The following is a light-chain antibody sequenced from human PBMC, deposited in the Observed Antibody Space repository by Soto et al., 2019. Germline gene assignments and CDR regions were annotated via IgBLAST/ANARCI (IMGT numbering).Light chain of an antibody. CDR1: QSVGSSY. CDR2: GAS. Sequence: EIVLTQSPGTLSLSPGERATLSCRASQSVGSSYLAGYQQKPGQAPRLLIYGASSRATGIPDRFSDSGSGKDSTLPISRLEPEDFGLYDCQQYVSSPRTFGQGTKVEIK. CDR3: QQYVSSPRT. J-gene: IGKJ1*01. V-gene: IGKV3-20*01.